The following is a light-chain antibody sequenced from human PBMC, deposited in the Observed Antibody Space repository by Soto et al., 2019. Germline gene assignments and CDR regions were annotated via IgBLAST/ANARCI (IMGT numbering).Light chain of an antibody. CDR3: LQDYSYPWT. Sequence: IQLTQSPSFLSASVGDRVTITCRASQGISSYLAWYQQKPGKAPKLLIYAASSLQSGVPSRFSGSGSGTDFTLTISSLQPEDFATYYCLQDYSYPWTFGQGTKVEIK. CDR2: AAS. J-gene: IGKJ1*01. V-gene: IGKV1-6*01. CDR1: QGISSY.